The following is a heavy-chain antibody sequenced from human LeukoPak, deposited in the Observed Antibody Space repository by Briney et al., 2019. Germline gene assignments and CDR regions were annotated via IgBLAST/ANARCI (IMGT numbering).Heavy chain of an antibody. J-gene: IGHJ6*03. CDR1: GYTFTSYD. D-gene: IGHD3-3*01. V-gene: IGHV1-8*01. CDR2: MNPNSGNT. Sequence: GASVKVSRKASGYTFTSYDINWVRQATGQGLEWMGWMNPNSGNTGYAQKFQGRVTMTRNTSISTAYMELSSLRSEDTAVYYCARGGYYDFWSGYYPYYYYYYMDVWGKGTTVTVSS. CDR3: ARGGYYDFWSGYYPYYYYYYMDV.